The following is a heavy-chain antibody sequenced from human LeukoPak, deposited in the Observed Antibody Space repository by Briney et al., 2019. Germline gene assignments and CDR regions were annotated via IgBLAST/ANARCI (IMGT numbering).Heavy chain of an antibody. CDR2: IYSGGST. CDR3: ASRYCSGGSCRGLFDY. D-gene: IGHD2-15*01. V-gene: IGHV3-53*01. J-gene: IGHJ4*02. Sequence: PGGSLRLSCAASGFTVSSNYMSWVRQAPGKGLEWVSVIYSGGSTYYADSVKGRFTISRDNSKNTLYLQMNSLRAEDTAVYYCASRYCSGGSCRGLFDYWGQGTQVTVSS. CDR1: GFTVSSNY.